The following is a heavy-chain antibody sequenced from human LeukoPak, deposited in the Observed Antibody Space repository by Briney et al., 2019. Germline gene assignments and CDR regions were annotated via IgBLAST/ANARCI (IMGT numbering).Heavy chain of an antibody. CDR2: INWNGGST. V-gene: IGHV3-20*01. D-gene: IGHD5-18*01. J-gene: IGHJ4*02. CDR1: GFTFDDHG. Sequence: GGSLRLSCAASGFTFDDHGMNWVRQAPGKGLEWVTGINWNGGSTFYADSVKGRFTISRDNAKNALYLQMNSLTAEDTALYHCARDRSYGSFDFWGQGTLVTVSS. CDR3: ARDRSYGSFDF.